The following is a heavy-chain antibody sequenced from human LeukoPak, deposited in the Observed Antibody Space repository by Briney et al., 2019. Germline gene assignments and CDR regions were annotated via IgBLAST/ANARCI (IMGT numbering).Heavy chain of an antibody. V-gene: IGHV4-31*03. CDR2: IYYSGTT. Sequence: SETLSLTCTVSGGSISSAGYDWSSIRQHSGKGLEWIGNIYYSGTTYYNPSLKSRVTISVDTSKNQFSLNLNSVTAADTAVYYCARSGGGYNFDYWGQGTLVSVSS. D-gene: IGHD5-24*01. J-gene: IGHJ4*02. CDR1: GGSISSAGYD. CDR3: ARSGGGYNFDY.